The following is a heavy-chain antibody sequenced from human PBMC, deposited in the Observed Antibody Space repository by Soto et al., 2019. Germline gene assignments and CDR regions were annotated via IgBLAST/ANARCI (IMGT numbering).Heavy chain of an antibody. J-gene: IGHJ3*01. CDR2: LYYDGSI. Sequence: SETLSLTCAVSGDSISNCGYSWTWIRRPPGKGLEWMGSLYYDGSIHYNPSLKSRVTISGDTSKIQFSLKMSSVTAADTAVYYCARNYYDGSGYYFWGQGTMVTVSS. V-gene: IGHV4-30-2*03. D-gene: IGHD3-22*01. CDR3: ARNYYDGSGYYF. CDR1: GDSISNCGYS.